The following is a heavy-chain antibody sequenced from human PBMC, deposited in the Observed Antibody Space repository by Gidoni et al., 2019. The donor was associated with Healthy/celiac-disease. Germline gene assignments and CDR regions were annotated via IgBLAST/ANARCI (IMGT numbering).Heavy chain of an antibody. V-gene: IGHV3-15*07. D-gene: IGHD4-17*01. CDR2: IKSKTDGGTT. Sequence: SGFTFSNAWMKWIRQAPGKGLEWVGRIKSKTDGGTTDDAAPVKGRFTISRDDSKNTLYLQMNSLKTEDTAVYYCTTDLTTTVPNRDYYYYGMDVWGQGTTVTVSS. J-gene: IGHJ6*02. CDR3: TTDLTTTVPNRDYYYYGMDV. CDR1: GFTFSNAW.